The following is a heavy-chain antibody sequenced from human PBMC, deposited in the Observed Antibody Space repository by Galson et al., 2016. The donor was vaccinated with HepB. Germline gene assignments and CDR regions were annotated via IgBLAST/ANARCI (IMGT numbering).Heavy chain of an antibody. V-gene: IGHV3-9*01. CDR2: ISWNSGSI. CDR3: AREGPRGGMDV. Sequence: SLRLSCAASGFTFDNYAMHWVRQVPGKGLEWVSGISWNSGSIVYADSVKGRFTISRDNAKNSLSLQMDSLRPEDTAFYYCAREGPRGGMDVWGQGTLVTVSS. D-gene: IGHD1-14*01. CDR1: GFTFDNYA. J-gene: IGHJ4*02.